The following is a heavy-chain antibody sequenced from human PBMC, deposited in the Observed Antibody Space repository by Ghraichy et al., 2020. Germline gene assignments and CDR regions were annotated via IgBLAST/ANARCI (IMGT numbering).Heavy chain of an antibody. Sequence: GGSLRLSCAASGFTFSNAWMSWVRQAPGKGLEWVGRIKSKTDGGTTDYAAPVKGRFTISRDDSKNTLYLQMNSLKTEDTAVYYCTTDLLWFGGTVRFKPYYFDYWGQGTLVTVSS. CDR2: IKSKTDGGTT. CDR3: TTDLLWFGGTVRFKPYYFDY. D-gene: IGHD3-10*01. V-gene: IGHV3-15*01. CDR1: GFTFSNAW. J-gene: IGHJ4*02.